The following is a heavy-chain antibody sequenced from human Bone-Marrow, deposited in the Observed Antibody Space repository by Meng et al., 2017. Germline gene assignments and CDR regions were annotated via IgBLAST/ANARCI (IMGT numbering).Heavy chain of an antibody. Sequence: GGSLRLSCAAPGFTFSRFAMHWVRQAPGKGLEWVAVISYDGSNTYHADSVKGRFTISRDNSKNTLYLQMNTLRAEDTAVYYCARVEPQMVTSYFDYWGQGTLVTVSS. CDR3: ARVEPQMVTSYFDY. D-gene: IGHD5-18*01. J-gene: IGHJ4*02. CDR2: ISYDGSNT. CDR1: GFTFSRFA. V-gene: IGHV3-30*01.